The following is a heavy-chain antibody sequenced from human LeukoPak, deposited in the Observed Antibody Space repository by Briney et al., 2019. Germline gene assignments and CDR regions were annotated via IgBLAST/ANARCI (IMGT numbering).Heavy chain of an antibody. CDR1: GFALSSHW. CDR3: ARNNGMDV. V-gene: IGHV3-7*03. CDR2: VNRDGSET. J-gene: IGHJ6*02. Sequence: GGSLKLSCAASGFALSSHWMTWVRQVPGRGPEWVANVNRDGSETYYLDSVKGRFTISKDNAKNSLYLQMNSLRAEDTALYHCARNNGMDVWGQGTTVIVSS.